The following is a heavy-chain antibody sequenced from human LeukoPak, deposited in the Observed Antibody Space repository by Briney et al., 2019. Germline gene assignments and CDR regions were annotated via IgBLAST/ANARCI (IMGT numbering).Heavy chain of an antibody. CDR1: GGSISSSSYY. J-gene: IGHJ4*02. D-gene: IGHD2-15*01. CDR2: IYYSGST. V-gene: IGHV4-39*01. Sequence: KPSETLSLTCTVSGGSISSSSYYWGWIRQPPGKGLEWIGSIYYSGSTYYNPSLKSRVTISVDTSKNQFSLKLSSVTAADTAVYYCARGRCSGGSCYFRSEAFDYWGQGTLVTVSS. CDR3: ARGRCSGGSCYFRSEAFDY.